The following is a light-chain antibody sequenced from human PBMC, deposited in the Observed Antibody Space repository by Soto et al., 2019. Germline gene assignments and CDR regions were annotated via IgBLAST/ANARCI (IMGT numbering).Light chain of an antibody. Sequence: IVMTQSPDSLALSLCDRSTINCKSSQSALYSSNNKNFLAWYQQKPGQPPKLLIYWASARESGVPDRFSGSGSGTDFTLTISSLQAEDVAVYYCQQYYITPLSFGGGTKVDIK. CDR1: QSALYSSNNKNF. J-gene: IGKJ4*01. CDR2: WAS. V-gene: IGKV4-1*01. CDR3: QQYYITPLS.